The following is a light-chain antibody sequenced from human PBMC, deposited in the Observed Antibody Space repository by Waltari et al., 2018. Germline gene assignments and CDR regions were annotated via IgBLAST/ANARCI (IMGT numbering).Light chain of an antibody. CDR2: DNE. CDR1: RSNIGTYF. Sequence: QPVLTQPPSVSGDPGRRVTISCTGSRSNIGTYFVYWYQQFPGTAPKVLIFDNEKRPSWISGRFSGSKSGTSASLTISGVLPADEADYYCSAWDGSLSALLFGGGTRLTVL. V-gene: IGLV1-47*01. CDR3: SAWDGSLSALL. J-gene: IGLJ2*01.